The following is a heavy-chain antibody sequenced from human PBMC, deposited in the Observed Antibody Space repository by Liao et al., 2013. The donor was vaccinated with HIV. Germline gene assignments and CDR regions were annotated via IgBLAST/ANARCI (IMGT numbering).Heavy chain of an antibody. CDR2: IYHSGST. CDR3: ARGGGLLTGPHFED. CDR1: GGSINSNNDY. J-gene: IGHJ4*02. D-gene: IGHD3-9*01. V-gene: IGHV4-39*07. Sequence: QLQLQESGPGLVKPSETLALTCTVSGGSINSNNDYWGWIRQPPGKGLEWIGSIYHSGSTYYNPSLKSRVTISIDTSKNQFSLKLSSVTAADTAVYYCARGGGLLTGPHFEDWGQGTLVTVSS.